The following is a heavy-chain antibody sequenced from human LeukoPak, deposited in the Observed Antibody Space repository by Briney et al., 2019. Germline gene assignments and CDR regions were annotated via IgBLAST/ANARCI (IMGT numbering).Heavy chain of an antibody. CDR1: GGSISSYY. Sequence: PSETLSLTCTVSGGSISSYYWSWIRQPPGKGLEWIGYIYYSGSTNYNPSLKSRVTISVDTSKNQFSLKLSSVTAADTAVYYCASGRAYYDSSGYYPRGAFDIWGQGTMVTVSS. J-gene: IGHJ3*02. CDR2: IYYSGST. V-gene: IGHV4-59*01. D-gene: IGHD3-22*01. CDR3: ASGRAYYDSSGYYPRGAFDI.